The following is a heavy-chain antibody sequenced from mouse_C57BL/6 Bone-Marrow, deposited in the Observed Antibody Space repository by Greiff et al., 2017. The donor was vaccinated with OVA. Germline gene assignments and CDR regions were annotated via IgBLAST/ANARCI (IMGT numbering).Heavy chain of an antibody. J-gene: IGHJ2*01. CDR1: GFTFSDYG. Sequence: EVQGVESGGGLVKPGGSLKLSCAASGFTFSDYGMHWVRQAPEKGLEWVAYISSGSSTNYYADTMKGHFTISVDNAKNTVFLQMTSLRSEDTAMYYCARGTTVDSQSFDYWGQGTTLTVSS. D-gene: IGHD1-1*01. CDR3: ARGTTVDSQSFDY. CDR2: ISSGSSTN. V-gene: IGHV5-17*01.